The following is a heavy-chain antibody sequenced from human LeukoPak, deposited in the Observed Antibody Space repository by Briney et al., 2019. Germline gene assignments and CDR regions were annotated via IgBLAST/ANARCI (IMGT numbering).Heavy chain of an antibody. CDR3: AVSSGYRFDY. V-gene: IGHV4-34*01. Sequence: PSETLSLTCAVYGGSFSGYYWSWIRQPPGKGLGWIGEINHSGSTNYNPSLKSRVTISVDTSKNQFSLKLSSVTAADTAVYYCAVSSGYRFDYWDQGTLVTVSS. J-gene: IGHJ4*02. D-gene: IGHD3-22*01. CDR2: INHSGST. CDR1: GGSFSGYY.